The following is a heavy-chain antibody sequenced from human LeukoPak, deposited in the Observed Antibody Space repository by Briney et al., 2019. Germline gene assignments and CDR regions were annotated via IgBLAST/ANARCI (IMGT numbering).Heavy chain of an antibody. Sequence: GAAVKVSCKASGYTFTSYGISWVRQAPGQGLEWMGWISAYNGNTKYAQKLQGRVTMTTDTSTNTVYMDLRSLGSDDTAVYYCARDLEHCRNIICSNSAYWGQGTLVTVSS. CDR2: ISAYNGNT. CDR3: ARDLEHCRNIICSNSAY. CDR1: GYTFTSYG. V-gene: IGHV1-18*01. D-gene: IGHD2-2*01. J-gene: IGHJ4*02.